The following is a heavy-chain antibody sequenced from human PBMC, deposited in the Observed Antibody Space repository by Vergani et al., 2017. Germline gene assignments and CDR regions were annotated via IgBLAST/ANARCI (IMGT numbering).Heavy chain of an antibody. D-gene: IGHD6-19*01. CDR3: ARGRQWRLTEYLYGMDV. CDR1: GYTFTNYP. CDR2: INTNSGNP. Sequence: HVHLLQSGSELKKPGASVRISCEASGYTFTNYPLIWVRQAPGQGLEFMGWINTNSGNPTYAPGFTGRFVFSLDTSVSTAYLQISGLKAEDSAVYYCARGRQWRLTEYLYGMDVWGQGTTVTVSS. J-gene: IGHJ6*02. V-gene: IGHV7-4-1*02.